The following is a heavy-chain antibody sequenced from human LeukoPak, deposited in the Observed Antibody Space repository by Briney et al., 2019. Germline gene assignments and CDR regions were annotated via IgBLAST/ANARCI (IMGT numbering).Heavy chain of an antibody. V-gene: IGHV1-2*02. CDR1: GYTFTGYY. CDR3: ARDGLGTTTNFDY. D-gene: IGHD7-27*01. Sequence: ASVKVSCKASGYTFTGYYMHWVRPAPGQGLEWMGWINPNNGGTNYAQTFQGRVTMTRDTSISTAYMELSRLRSDDMAVYYCARDGLGTTTNFDYWGQGTLVTVSS. CDR2: INPNNGGT. J-gene: IGHJ4*02.